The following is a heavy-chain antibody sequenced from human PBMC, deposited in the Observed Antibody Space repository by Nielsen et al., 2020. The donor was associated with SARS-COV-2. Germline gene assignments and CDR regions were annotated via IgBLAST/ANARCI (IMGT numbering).Heavy chain of an antibody. J-gene: IGHJ4*02. D-gene: IGHD3-3*01. CDR3: AKDGEGDFWSGPSPLDY. CDR2: ISYDGSNK. V-gene: IGHV3-30*18. CDR1: GFTFSVYG. Sequence: GESLKISCAVSGFTFSVYGMHWVRQAPGKGLEWVAVISYDGSNKYYADSVKGRFIISRDNAKNSLSLQMSSLRVDDTAVYYCAKDGEGDFWSGPSPLDYWGQGTLVTVSS.